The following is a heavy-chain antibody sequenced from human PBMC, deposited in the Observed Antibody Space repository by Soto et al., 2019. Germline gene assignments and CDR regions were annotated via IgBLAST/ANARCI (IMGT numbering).Heavy chain of an antibody. CDR3: AREGVMGGTLLY. CDR2: IYISGST. V-gene: IGHV4-4*07. D-gene: IGHD3-16*01. Sequence: QVQLRESGPGLVRPSETLSLICNVSGSITSDFWTWIRQPAGRGLEWIGRIYISGSTNYNPSPRSRVHMSIDTSRNQFSLRLSSVTAADTAIYFCAREGVMGGTLLYWGPGTLVTVSS. J-gene: IGHJ4*02. CDR1: GSITSDF.